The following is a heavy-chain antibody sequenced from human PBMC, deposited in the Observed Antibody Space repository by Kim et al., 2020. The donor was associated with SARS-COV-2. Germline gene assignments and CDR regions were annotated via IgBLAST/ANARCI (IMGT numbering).Heavy chain of an antibody. CDR1: GFTFSSYG. D-gene: IGHD6-13*01. Sequence: GGSLRLSCAASGFTFSSYGMHWVRQAPGKGLEWVAVIWYDGSNKYYADSVKGRFTISRDNSKNTLYLQMNSLRAEDTAVYYCARDGGIAAVEPIDYWGQGTLVTVSS. V-gene: IGHV3-33*01. J-gene: IGHJ4*02. CDR2: IWYDGSNK. CDR3: ARDGGIAAVEPIDY.